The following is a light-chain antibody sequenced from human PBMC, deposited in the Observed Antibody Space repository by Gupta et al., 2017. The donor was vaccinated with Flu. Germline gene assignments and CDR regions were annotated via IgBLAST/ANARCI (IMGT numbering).Light chain of an antibody. J-gene: IGLJ2*01. CDR2: DVS. Sequence: QPALPQPASVSGSPGQSLSISCTATTGDVGGYNSVSWYQQRPGTAPKLMIYDVSTRPSGISNRFSGSKSGNTASLTISGLQAEDEADYYCSSYTSGSTLVVAFGGGTKLTVL. V-gene: IGLV2-14*01. CDR3: SSYTSGSTLVVA. CDR1: TGDVGGYNS.